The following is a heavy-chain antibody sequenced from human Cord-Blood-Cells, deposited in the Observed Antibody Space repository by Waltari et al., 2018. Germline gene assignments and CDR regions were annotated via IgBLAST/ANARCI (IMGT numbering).Heavy chain of an antibody. Sequence: GQVLEWMGGIIPIFGTANYAQKFQGRVTITADKSTSTAYMELSSLRSEDTAVYYCARTGGLHLGELSLFDYWGQGTLVTVSS. CDR2: IIPIFGTA. D-gene: IGHD3-16*02. CDR3: ARTGGLHLGELSLFDY. V-gene: IGHV1-69*06. J-gene: IGHJ4*02.